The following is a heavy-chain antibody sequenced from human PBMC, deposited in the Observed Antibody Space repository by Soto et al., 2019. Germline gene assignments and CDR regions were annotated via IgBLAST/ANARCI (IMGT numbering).Heavy chain of an antibody. Sequence: GGSLRLACAAAGFTFSSCVMSWVRQAPGKGLEWVSCVTGSGDATYYADSVKGRFTISRENSKNTLYLQMNSLRAEDTARYYCARGISEYDLGRNDPIYSYYGMHVWGQGTTVTVSS. V-gene: IGHV3-23*01. J-gene: IGHJ6*02. CDR3: ARGISEYDLGRNDPIYSYYGMHV. D-gene: IGHD3-3*01. CDR2: VTGSGDAT. CDR1: GFTFSSCV.